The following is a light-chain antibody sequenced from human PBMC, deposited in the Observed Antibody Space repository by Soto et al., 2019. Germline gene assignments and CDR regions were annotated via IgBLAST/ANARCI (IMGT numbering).Light chain of an antibody. CDR3: CSYASTGTYV. J-gene: IGLJ7*01. CDR1: SSDVGNYNL. CDR2: EGT. V-gene: IGLV2-23*01. Sequence: QSALTQPASVSGSPGQSIAISCTGTSSDVGNYNLVSWYQQHSGKAPKLMIYEGTKRPSGVSDRFSGSKSGNTASLIISGLQAEDEADYYCCSYASTGTYVFGTGTQLTVL.